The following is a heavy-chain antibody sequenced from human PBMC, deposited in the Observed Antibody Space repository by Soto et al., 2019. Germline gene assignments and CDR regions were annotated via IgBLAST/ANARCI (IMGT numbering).Heavy chain of an antibody. CDR2: ISAYNGNT. Sequence: QVQLVQSGAEVKKPGASVKVSCKASGYTFTSYGISWVRQAPGQGLEWMGWISAYNGNTNYAQKLQGRVTMPTDTATSTAYMELRSLRSDDTAVYYCARDSIAVACTRPGWFDPWGQGTLVTVSS. V-gene: IGHV1-18*01. D-gene: IGHD6-19*01. CDR3: ARDSIAVACTRPGWFDP. CDR1: GYTFTSYG. J-gene: IGHJ5*02.